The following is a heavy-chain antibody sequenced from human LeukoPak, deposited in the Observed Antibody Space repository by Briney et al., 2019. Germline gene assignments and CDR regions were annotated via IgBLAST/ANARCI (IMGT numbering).Heavy chain of an antibody. D-gene: IGHD3-22*01. CDR2: IYYSGGSGST. Sequence: PSETLSLTCTVSGGSINNYYWSWIRQSPGKGLEWIGYIYYSGGSGSTNYNPSFKSRVTISVDMSKNQFSLKLNSVAAADTAVYYCARGTYDSIDPWGQGTLVTVSS. J-gene: IGHJ5*02. CDR3: ARGTYDSIDP. V-gene: IGHV4-59*01. CDR1: GGSINNYY.